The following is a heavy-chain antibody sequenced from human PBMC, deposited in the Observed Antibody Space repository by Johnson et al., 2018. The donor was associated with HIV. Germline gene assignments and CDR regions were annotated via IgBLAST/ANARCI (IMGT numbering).Heavy chain of an antibody. CDR3: AKDLALSGYLDAFDI. D-gene: IGHD3-22*01. V-gene: IGHV3-30*18. CDR1: GFSFGSYG. J-gene: IGHJ3*02. CDR2: ISYGGTYK. Sequence: QVLLVESGGGVVQPGRSLRVSCAASGFSFGSYGMHWVCQAPGKGLEWVAIISYGGTYKYYADSVKGRFTISRDNSNNTLYLQMNSLRAEDTAVYYCAKDLALSGYLDAFDIWGQGTMVTVSS.